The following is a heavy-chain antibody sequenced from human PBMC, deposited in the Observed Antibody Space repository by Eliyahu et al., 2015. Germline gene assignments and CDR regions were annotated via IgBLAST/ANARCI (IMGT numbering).Heavy chain of an antibody. J-gene: IGHJ4*02. CDR1: GGSXKNYY. Sequence: QVQLQESGPGLVKPSETLSLTCNVSGGSXKNYYWSWIRQPAGKGLEWIGRMYTSGSTNSNPSLKSRVTMSVDTSKSQFSLNLNSVTAADTAVYYCARDRPGVYAGEYFDYWGQGILVTVSS. V-gene: IGHV4-4*07. CDR2: MYTSGST. CDR3: ARDRPGVYAGEYFDY. D-gene: IGHD5/OR15-5a*01.